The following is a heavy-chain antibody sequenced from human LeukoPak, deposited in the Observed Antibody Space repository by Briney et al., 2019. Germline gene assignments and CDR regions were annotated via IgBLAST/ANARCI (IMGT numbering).Heavy chain of an antibody. V-gene: IGHV3-9*01. CDR1: GFTFDDYA. CDR2: ISWNSGSI. Sequence: QSGGSLRLSCAASGFTFDDYAMHWVRQAPGKGLEWVSGISWNSGSIGYADSVKGRFTISRDNAKNSLYLQMNSLGAEDTALYYCAKGSAWDSSGYLRGLLDYWGQGTLVTVSS. D-gene: IGHD3-22*01. CDR3: AKGSAWDSSGYLRGLLDY. J-gene: IGHJ4*02.